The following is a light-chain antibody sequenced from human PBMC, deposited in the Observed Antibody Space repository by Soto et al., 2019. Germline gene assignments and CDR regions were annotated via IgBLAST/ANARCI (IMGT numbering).Light chain of an antibody. Sequence: ILLTQSPGTLSLSPGERATLSCRASQSVDSGSLAWYQQKPGQTPRLLIFATSNRATGIPDRFSGSGSGTDFTLTINRLEPEDFAVYYRQEYGSNFGGGTKVEIK. J-gene: IGKJ4*01. CDR3: QEYGSN. CDR1: QSVDSGS. V-gene: IGKV3-20*01. CDR2: ATS.